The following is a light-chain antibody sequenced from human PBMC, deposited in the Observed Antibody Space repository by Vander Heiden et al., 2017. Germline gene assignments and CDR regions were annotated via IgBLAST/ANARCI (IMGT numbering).Light chain of an antibody. J-gene: IGLJ3*02. CDR1: SSNIGINT. Sequence: QSVLTQAPSESVPPGQRITISCSRSSSNIGINTVKWYQQVPGSAPKLLIYRDNQRPSEVPDRFSGSKSGTSASLAISGLQSEDEADYYCAAWDDSLNGWVFGGGTKLTVL. V-gene: IGLV1-44*01. CDR3: AAWDDSLNGWV. CDR2: RDN.